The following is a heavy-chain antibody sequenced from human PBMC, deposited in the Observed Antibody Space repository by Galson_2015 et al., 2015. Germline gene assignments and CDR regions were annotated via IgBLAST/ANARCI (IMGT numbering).Heavy chain of an antibody. CDR1: GFTFSSYA. D-gene: IGHD3-9*01. CDR2: ISGSGGST. J-gene: IGHJ4*02. V-gene: IGHV3-23*01. CDR3: AKDEGGVLTGYYTDDY. Sequence: SLRLSCAASGFTFSSYAMSWVRQAPGKGLEWVSAISGSGGSTYYADSVKGRFTISRDNSKNTLYLQMNSLRAEDTAVYYCAKDEGGVLTGYYTDDYWGQGTLVTVSS.